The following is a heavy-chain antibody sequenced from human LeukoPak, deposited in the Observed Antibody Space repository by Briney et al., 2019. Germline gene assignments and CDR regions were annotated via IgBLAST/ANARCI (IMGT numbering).Heavy chain of an antibody. CDR2: INPSGGST. CDR3: ARDPGAGSGWYVWFDY. Sequence: ASVKVSCKASGYTFTSYYMHWVRQAPGQGLEWMGIINPSGGSTSYAQKFQGRVTMTRDTSTSTVYMELSSLRSEDTAVYYCARDPGAGSGWYVWFDYWGQGTLVTVSS. D-gene: IGHD6-19*01. CDR1: GYTFTSYY. V-gene: IGHV1-46*01. J-gene: IGHJ4*02.